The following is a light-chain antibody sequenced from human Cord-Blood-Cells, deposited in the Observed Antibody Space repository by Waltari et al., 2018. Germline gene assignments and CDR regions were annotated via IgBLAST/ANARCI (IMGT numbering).Light chain of an antibody. CDR2: GKN. V-gene: IGLV3-19*01. CDR1: SLRSYY. J-gene: IGLJ7*01. CDR3: NSRDSSGNHPFPV. Sequence: SSELTQDPAVSVALGQTVRITCQGDSLRSYYASWYQQKPGQAPVLVIYGKNNRPSGIPDRFSGSSSGNTASLTITGAQAEDEADYYCNSRDSSGNHPFPVFGGGTQLTVL.